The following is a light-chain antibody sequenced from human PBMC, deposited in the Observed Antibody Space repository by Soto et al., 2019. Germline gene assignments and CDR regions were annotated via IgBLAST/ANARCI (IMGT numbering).Light chain of an antibody. J-gene: IGKJ4*01. CDR3: QRYNDWPLT. Sequence: MTQSPSSLSVSPGERATLSCRASQGIGVTLAWYQQKPGQTPRLLIYNAVTRATGVPARFSGSGSGTDFTLTINSLQSEDFAVYYCQRYNDWPLTFGGGTKVDIK. CDR1: QGIGVT. V-gene: IGKV3-15*01. CDR2: NAV.